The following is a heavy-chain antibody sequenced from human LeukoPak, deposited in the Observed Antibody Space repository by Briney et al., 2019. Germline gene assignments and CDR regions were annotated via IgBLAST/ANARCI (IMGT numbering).Heavy chain of an antibody. D-gene: IGHD6-6*01. CDR1: GFSFRDYP. CDR3: AKDAAQLAGYYYYMDV. Sequence: GGSLRLSCEAAGFSFRDYPMGWVRRASGKRLEWVSGISAGADVIFYADPVKGRFTISRDNSKNTLYLQMNSLRAEDTAVYYCAKDAAQLAGYYYYMDVWGKGTTVTVSS. V-gene: IGHV3-23*01. CDR2: ISAGADVI. J-gene: IGHJ6*03.